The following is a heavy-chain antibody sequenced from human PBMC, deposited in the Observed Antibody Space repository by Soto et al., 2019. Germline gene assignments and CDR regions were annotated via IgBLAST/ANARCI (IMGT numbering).Heavy chain of an antibody. V-gene: IGHV1-69*13. Sequence: SSLKLSCKSSGGTFSSNAISWVRHAPGQGLEWMGGIIPIFGTANYAQKFQGRVTITADESTSTAYMELSSLRSEDTAVYYCASSVAKYYYYGMDVWGQGTTVTVSS. CDR3: ASSVAKYYYYGMDV. J-gene: IGHJ6*02. CDR1: GGTFSSNA. D-gene: IGHD4-4*01. CDR2: IIPIFGTA.